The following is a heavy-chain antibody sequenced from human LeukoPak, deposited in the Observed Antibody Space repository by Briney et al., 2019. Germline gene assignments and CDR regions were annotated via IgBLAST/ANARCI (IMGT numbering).Heavy chain of an antibody. D-gene: IGHD2-2*01. CDR1: GYTFTGYY. Sequence: ASVKVSCKASGYTFTGYYMHWVRQAPGQGLEWMGRINPNSGGTNYAQKFQGRVTMTRDTSISTAYMELSRLRSDDTAVYYCARRVYCSSTSCYAEYYFDYWGQGTLVTVSS. CDR3: ARRVYCSSTSCYAEYYFDY. V-gene: IGHV1-2*06. J-gene: IGHJ4*02. CDR2: INPNSGGT.